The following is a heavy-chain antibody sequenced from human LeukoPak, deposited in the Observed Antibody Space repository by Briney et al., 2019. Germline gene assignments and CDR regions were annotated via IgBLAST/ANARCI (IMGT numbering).Heavy chain of an antibody. CDR3: ASYSTTGGDIAY. V-gene: IGHV3-7*02. CDR1: GFTFRSYW. D-gene: IGHD3-16*01. CDR2: MKQDGSEK. J-gene: IGHJ4*02. Sequence: GGSLRLSCAASGFTFRSYWMSWVRQAPGKGLEWVASMKQDGSEKFYVDSVNGRFTISRDNAKNSLSLQMNSLRAEDTAVYYCASYSTTGGDIAYWGQGTLVTVSS.